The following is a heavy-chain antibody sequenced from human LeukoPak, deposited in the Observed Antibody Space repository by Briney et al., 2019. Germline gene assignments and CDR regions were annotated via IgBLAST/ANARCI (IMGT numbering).Heavy chain of an antibody. CDR1: GFTFSSYE. V-gene: IGHV3-23*01. D-gene: IGHD3-22*01. Sequence: GGSLRLSCAASGFTFSSYEMNWVRQAPGKGLEWVSAISCSGGSTYYADSVKGRFTISRDNSKNTLYLQMNSLRAEDTAVYYCAKEYRITMIVVVSLAFDIWGQGTMVTVS. J-gene: IGHJ3*02. CDR2: ISCSGGST. CDR3: AKEYRITMIVVVSLAFDI.